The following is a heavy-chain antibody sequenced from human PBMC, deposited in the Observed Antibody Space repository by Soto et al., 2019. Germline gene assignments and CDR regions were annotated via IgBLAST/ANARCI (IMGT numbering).Heavy chain of an antibody. J-gene: IGHJ3*02. CDR2: IIGSGGST. D-gene: IGHD5-12*01. CDR1: GLTFSSYA. V-gene: IGHV3-23*01. CDR3: ATGLLDYSGYETIFDI. Sequence: EVQLLESGGGLVQPGGSLRLSCAGSGLTFSSYAMSWVRQAPGKGLEWVSAIIGSGGSTYYAASVKGRFTISIDNSKDSLYLQMSGLRAEDTAVYYCATGLLDYSGYETIFDIWGQGTMFTGSS.